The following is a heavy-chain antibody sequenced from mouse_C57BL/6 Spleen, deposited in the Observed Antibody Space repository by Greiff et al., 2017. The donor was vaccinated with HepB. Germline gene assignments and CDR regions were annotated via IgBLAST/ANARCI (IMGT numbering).Heavy chain of an antibody. CDR3: TRSEFYYGSSYGYFDY. CDR2: IYPGNSDT. CDR1: GYTFTSYW. J-gene: IGHJ2*01. Sequence: VQLQQSGTVLARPGASVKMSCKTSGYTFTSYWMHWVKQRPGQGLEWIGAIYPGNSDTSYNQKFKGKAKLTAVTSASTAYMELSSLTNEDSAVYYCTRSEFYYGSSYGYFDYWGQGTTLTVSS. V-gene: IGHV1-5*01. D-gene: IGHD1-1*01.